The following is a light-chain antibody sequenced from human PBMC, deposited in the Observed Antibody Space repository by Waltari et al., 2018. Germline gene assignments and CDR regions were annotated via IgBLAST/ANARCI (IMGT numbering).Light chain of an antibody. CDR1: QSVLYSSDNKNY. J-gene: IGKJ1*01. CDR2: WAS. V-gene: IGKV4-1*01. Sequence: DIVMTQSPDSLAVSLGERATINCKSSQSVLYSSDNKNYLTWYQQKPGQPPELLIYWASNRESGVPDRFSGGGSGTDFTLTISRLQAEDVAVYYCQQYYSFPQTFGQGTKVEIK. CDR3: QQYYSFPQT.